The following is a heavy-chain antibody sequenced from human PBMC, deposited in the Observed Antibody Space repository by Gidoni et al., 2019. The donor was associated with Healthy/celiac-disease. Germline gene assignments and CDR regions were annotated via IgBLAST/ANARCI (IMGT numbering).Heavy chain of an antibody. J-gene: IGHJ4*02. Sequence: QVQLVQSGAEVKKPGASVKVSCKASGYTFTGYYMHWVRQAPGQGLEWMGRINPNSGGTNYAQKFQGRVTMTRDTSISTAYMELSRLRSDDTAVYYCAREADMITFGGVIVIFDYWGQGTLVTVSS. CDR3: AREADMITFGGVIVIFDY. D-gene: IGHD3-16*02. CDR1: GYTFTGYY. CDR2: INPNSGGT. V-gene: IGHV1-2*06.